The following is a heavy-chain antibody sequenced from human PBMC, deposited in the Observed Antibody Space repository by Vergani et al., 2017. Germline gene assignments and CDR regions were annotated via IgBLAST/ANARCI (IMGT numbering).Heavy chain of an antibody. V-gene: IGHV1-2*02. CDR2: INPNSGGT. CDR3: ARDWYDSSGYYLYFDY. J-gene: IGHJ4*02. CDR1: GYTFTGYY. D-gene: IGHD3-22*01. Sequence: QVQLVQSGAEVKKPGASVKVSCKASGYTFTGYYMHWVRQAPGQGLEWMGWINPNSGGTNYAQKFQGRVTMTRDTSISTAYMELSRLRSDDTAVYYCARDWYDSSGYYLYFDYWGQGTLVTVSS.